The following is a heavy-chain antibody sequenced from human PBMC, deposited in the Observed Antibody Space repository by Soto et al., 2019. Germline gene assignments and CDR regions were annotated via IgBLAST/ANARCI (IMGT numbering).Heavy chain of an antibody. Sequence: QVQLVQSGAEVKKPGASVKVSCKASGYTFTSYDINWVRQATGQGLEWMGWMNPNSGNTGYAQKFRGRVTITRNTPITTAYIELRSLRSEHPAVYNSATKTTGTTSMDVSCQGTTVSFPS. J-gene: IGHJ6*01. CDR3: ATKTTGTTSMDV. V-gene: IGHV1-8*01. CDR2: MNPNSGNT. CDR1: GYTFTSYD. D-gene: IGHD1-1*01.